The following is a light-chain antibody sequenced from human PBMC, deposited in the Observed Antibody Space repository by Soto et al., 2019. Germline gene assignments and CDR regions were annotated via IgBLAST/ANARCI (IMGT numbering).Light chain of an antibody. CDR1: NSDVGTYDY. CDR2: DVG. V-gene: IGLV2-14*03. CDR3: SSKTTTNTII. Sequence: QSALSQPASVSGPPGQSIAISCTGTNSDVGTYDYVSWYQQHPVKAPKLMIYDVGKRPSGISDRFSGSKSGNTASLTISGLLAEDEADYYCSSKTTTNTIIFGGGTKLTVL. J-gene: IGLJ2*01.